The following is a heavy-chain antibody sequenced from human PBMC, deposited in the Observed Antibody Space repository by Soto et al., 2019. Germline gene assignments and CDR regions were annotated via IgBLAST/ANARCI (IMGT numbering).Heavy chain of an antibody. J-gene: IGHJ4*02. V-gene: IGHV4-4*02. CDR3: ARRRGHPVIWAYYFDY. CDR2: IYHSGST. Sequence: QVQLQESGPGLVKPSGTLSLTCAVSGGSISSSNWWSWVRQPPGKGLEWIGEIYHSGSTNYNPSLESRVTIPVDKSKNPFSLKLSSVTAADTAVYYCARRRGHPVIWAYYFDYWGQGTLVTVSS. CDR1: GGSISSSNW. D-gene: IGHD3-22*01.